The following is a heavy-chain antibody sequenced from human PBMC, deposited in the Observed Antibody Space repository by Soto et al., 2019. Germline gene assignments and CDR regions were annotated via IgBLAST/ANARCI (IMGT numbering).Heavy chain of an antibody. Sequence: LRLSCAASGFTFSSYGMHWVRQAPGKGLEWVAVISYDGSNKYYADSVKGRFTISRDNSKNTLYLQMNSLRAEDTAVYYCAAPKLVGATPSYYYYYGMDVWGQGTTVTVSS. CDR1: GFTFSSYG. CDR2: ISYDGSNK. D-gene: IGHD1-26*01. V-gene: IGHV3-30*03. CDR3: AAPKLVGATPSYYYYYGMDV. J-gene: IGHJ6*02.